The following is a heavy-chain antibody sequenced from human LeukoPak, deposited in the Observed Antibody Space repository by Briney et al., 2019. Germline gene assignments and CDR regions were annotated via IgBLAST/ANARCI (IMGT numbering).Heavy chain of an antibody. D-gene: IGHD2-21*01. CDR2: IIPMVSTA. V-gene: IGHV1-69*13. CDR3: AITYCGDRRCYGNNYYYYAMDV. Sequence: SVKVSFKASGGTLSTYAISWVRQAPGQGLEWMGGIIPMVSTAHYAQKFQGRVTITADESTSTAYMELSSLRSEDTAVYYCAITYCGDRRCYGNNYYYYAMDVWGQGTTVTVSS. CDR1: GGTLSTYA. J-gene: IGHJ6*02.